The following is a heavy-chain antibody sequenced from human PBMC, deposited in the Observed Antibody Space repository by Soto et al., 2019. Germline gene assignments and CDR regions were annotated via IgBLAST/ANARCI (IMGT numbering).Heavy chain of an antibody. V-gene: IGHV4-4*02. Sequence: SKTLSLTCAVSGGSISISNWWSWVRQPPGKGLEWIGEIFHRGDTNYNPSLKSRVTISVDRSKNQFSLKLTSVTAADTAMYYCARGTTTMAPKNWFDPWGQGILVTVSS. CDR3: ARGTTTMAPKNWFDP. CDR1: GGSISISNW. CDR2: IFHRGDT. J-gene: IGHJ5*02. D-gene: IGHD5-18*01.